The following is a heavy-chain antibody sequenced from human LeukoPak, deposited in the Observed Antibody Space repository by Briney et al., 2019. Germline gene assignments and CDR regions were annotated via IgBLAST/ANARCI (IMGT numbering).Heavy chain of an antibody. D-gene: IGHD2-21*02. CDR3: AKGHRAMVTPAAFDI. J-gene: IGHJ3*02. CDR1: GFTFDDYA. CDR2: ISWKSGNV. V-gene: IGHV3-9*01. Sequence: GRSLRLSCAASGFTFDDYAMHWVRQAPGKGLEWVSGISWKSGNVGYADSVKGRFTISRDNAKNSLYLQMNSLRAEDTALYYCAKGHRAMVTPAAFDIWGQGTMVTVSS.